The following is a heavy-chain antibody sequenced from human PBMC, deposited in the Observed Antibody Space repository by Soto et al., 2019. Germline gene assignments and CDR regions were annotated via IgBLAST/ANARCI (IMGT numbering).Heavy chain of an antibody. CDR3: ARDPEYYSGGSCWAFDL. Sequence: QVQLVESGGGVVQPGRSLRLSCAASGLNFGTYGMHWVRQAPGKGLEWVAVIWFDGSKEYYEDYVKGRFTISRDNSQNMLYLQMNSLKAEDTAVYYCARDPEYYSGGSCWAFDLWGQGTMVAVS. J-gene: IGHJ3*01. CDR2: IWFDGSKE. V-gene: IGHV3-33*01. CDR1: GLNFGTYG. D-gene: IGHD2-15*01.